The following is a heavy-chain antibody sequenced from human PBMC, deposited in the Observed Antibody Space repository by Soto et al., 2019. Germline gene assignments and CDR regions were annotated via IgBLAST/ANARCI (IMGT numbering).Heavy chain of an antibody. V-gene: IGHV5-10-1*01. CDR3: ATRNVLLWFGELFRDYYYGMDV. CDR1: GYSSTSYW. D-gene: IGHD3-10*01. CDR2: IDPSDSYT. Sequence: GESLKISCKGSGYSSTSYWIGWVRQMPGKGLEWMGRIDPSDSYTNYSPSFQGHVTISADKSISTAYLQWSSLKASDTAMYYCATRNVLLWFGELFRDYYYGMDVWGQGTTVTVSS. J-gene: IGHJ6*02.